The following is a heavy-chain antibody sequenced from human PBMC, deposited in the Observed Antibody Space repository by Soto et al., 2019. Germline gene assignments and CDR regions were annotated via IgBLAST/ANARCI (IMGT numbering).Heavy chain of an antibody. Sequence: GASVKVSCKASGYTFTSYDINCVRQAPGQGLEWMGIINPSGGGTSYAQKFQGRVTMTRDTSTSTVYMELSSLRSEDTAVYYCARGGQLRYLFWLLGYWGQRTFVTVSS. D-gene: IGHD3-9*01. CDR3: ARGGQLRYLFWLLGY. CDR1: GYTFTSYD. CDR2: INPSGGGT. V-gene: IGHV1-46*03. J-gene: IGHJ4*02.